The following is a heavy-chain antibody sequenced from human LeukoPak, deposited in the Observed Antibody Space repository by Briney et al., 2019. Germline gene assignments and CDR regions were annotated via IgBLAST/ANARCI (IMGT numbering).Heavy chain of an antibody. CDR2: SSTYNSDT. V-gene: IGHV1-18*01. CDR3: ARVQGYCSSTSCYPDTNFDY. Sequence: GASVKVSCKASGYTFTSYGISWVRQAPGQGLEWMGWSSTYNSDTKYAQKFQGRVTMTTDTSTQTAYMELRDLRSDDTAVYYCARVQGYCSSTSCYPDTNFDYWGQGTLVTVSS. D-gene: IGHD2-2*01. J-gene: IGHJ4*02. CDR1: GYTFTSYG.